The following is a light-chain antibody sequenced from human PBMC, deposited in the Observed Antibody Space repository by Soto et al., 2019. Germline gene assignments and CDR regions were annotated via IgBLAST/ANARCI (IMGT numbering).Light chain of an antibody. J-gene: IGKJ3*01. CDR2: GAS. V-gene: IGKV3-20*01. CDR1: QRVSSKY. CDR3: QQYGSLLFT. Sequence: DIVLTQSPGTLSLSPGERATLSCRASQRVSSKYLAWYQQKPGQAPRVLIYGASIRATGIPERFSGGGSGTDFTLTITRLEPEDFAVYYCQQYGSLLFTFGPGTKVDIK.